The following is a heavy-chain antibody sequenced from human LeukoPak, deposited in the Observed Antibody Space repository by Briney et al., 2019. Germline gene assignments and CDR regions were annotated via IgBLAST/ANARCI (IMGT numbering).Heavy chain of an antibody. D-gene: IGHD2-21*02. CDR3: AKYCGGDCYALDY. J-gene: IGHJ4*02. CDR1: GFTFSDHY. CDR2: IRNKANSYTT. V-gene: IGHV3-72*01. Sequence: GGSLRPSCAASGFTFSDHYMDWVRQAPGKGLEWVGRIRNKANSYTTEYAASVKGRFTISRDESKNSLYLQMNSLKTDDTAVYYCAKYCGGDCYALDYWGQGTLVTVSS.